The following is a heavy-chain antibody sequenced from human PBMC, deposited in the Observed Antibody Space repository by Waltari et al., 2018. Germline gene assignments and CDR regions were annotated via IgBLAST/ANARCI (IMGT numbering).Heavy chain of an antibody. J-gene: IGHJ4*02. V-gene: IGHV2-5*01. CDR1: GVSLRTSGVG. D-gene: IGHD3-22*01. CDR2: ISWNADK. CDR3: SHSSMRPYSSGYPFGY. Sequence: QLTLKESGPKLVKPTQTLPLTSTFSGVSLRTSGVGVGWIRQPPGTALEWLSLISWNADKRYSLSLKSMLTITKDPSKTQVVLTMTNMYPVDTATYYCSHSSMRPYSSGYPFGYWGQGTLVTVSS.